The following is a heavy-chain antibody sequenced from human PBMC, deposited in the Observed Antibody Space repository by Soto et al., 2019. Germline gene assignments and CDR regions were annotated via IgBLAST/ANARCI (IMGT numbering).Heavy chain of an antibody. CDR2: IWYDGSNK. CDR1: GFTFSSHA. J-gene: IGHJ6*02. Sequence: QVQVVESGGGVVQPGRSLRLSCTVSGFTFSSHAMHWVRQAPGKGLEWVAQIWYDGSNKYYADSVKGRFTISRDNSKNTLYVQMASLRVEDTAVYYCARDGQSLAPYALDVWGQGTSVTVSS. CDR3: ARDGQSLAPYALDV. D-gene: IGHD6-19*01. V-gene: IGHV3-33*01.